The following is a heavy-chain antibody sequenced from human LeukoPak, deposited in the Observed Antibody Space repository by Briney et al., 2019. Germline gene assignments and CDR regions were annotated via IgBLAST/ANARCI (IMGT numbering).Heavy chain of an antibody. D-gene: IGHD6-25*01. Sequence: GASVRVSCTASLVTLSDYVITWVRQAPGQGGEWRGGVLHVLGIVNYAQKLRGGITVSADEPSNTASMQLNGLSSAHTPIYYCAALPPPGRAAPAPDCWGEGRHVAVSS. V-gene: IGHV1-69*01. J-gene: IGHJ4*02. CDR3: AALPPPGRAAPAPDC. CDR1: LVTLSDYV. CDR2: VLHVLGIV.